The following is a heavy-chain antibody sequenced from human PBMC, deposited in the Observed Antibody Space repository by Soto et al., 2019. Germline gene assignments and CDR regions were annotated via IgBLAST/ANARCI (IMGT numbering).Heavy chain of an antibody. CDR2: IYWDEDK. J-gene: IGHJ4*02. Sequence: QITLKESGPTLVKPTQTLTLTCTFSGFSLSTSGVGVGWIRQPPGKALEWLALIYWDEDKRYSPSLKSRLTITKDTTKNQVVLTMTIMDPVDTATYYCAHSTMTSDSSGYGYWGQGTLVTVSS. CDR3: AHSTMTSDSSGYGY. CDR1: GFSLSTSGVG. V-gene: IGHV2-5*02. D-gene: IGHD3-22*01.